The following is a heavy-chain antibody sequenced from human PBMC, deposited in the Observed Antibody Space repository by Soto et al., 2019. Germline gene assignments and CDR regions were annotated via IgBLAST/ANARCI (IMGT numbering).Heavy chain of an antibody. D-gene: IGHD4-17*01. Sequence: ESGGGVVQPGRSLRLSCAASGFTFSSYAMHWVRQAPGKGLEWVAVISYDGSNKYYADSVKGRFTISRDNSKNTLYLQMNSLRAEDTAVYYCARSHYGDPFDYWGQGTLVTVSS. CDR1: GFTFSSYA. V-gene: IGHV3-30-3*01. CDR2: ISYDGSNK. CDR3: ARSHYGDPFDY. J-gene: IGHJ4*02.